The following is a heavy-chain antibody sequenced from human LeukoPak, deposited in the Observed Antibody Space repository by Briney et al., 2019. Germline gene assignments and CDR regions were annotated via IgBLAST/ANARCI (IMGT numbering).Heavy chain of an antibody. CDR2: IWFDGKNE. D-gene: IGHD2-8*01. Sequence: GGSLRLSCAASGFTFSSYGMHWVRQAPGKGLEWVADIWFDGKNEHFADSVKGRFTISRDNSKNTLYLQMNSLRAEDSAVYYCAAQPCINGICYLDYWGQGTLVTVSS. CDR1: GFTFSSYG. V-gene: IGHV3-30*02. J-gene: IGHJ4*02. CDR3: AAQPCINGICYLDY.